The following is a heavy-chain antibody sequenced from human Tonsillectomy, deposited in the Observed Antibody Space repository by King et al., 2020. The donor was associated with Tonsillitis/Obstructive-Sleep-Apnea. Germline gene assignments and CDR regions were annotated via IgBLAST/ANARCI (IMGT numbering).Heavy chain of an antibody. D-gene: IGHD2/OR15-2a*01. V-gene: IGHV3-48*03. CDR2: ISSSGTMI. J-gene: IGHJ6*03. CDR1: GFTFSSYE. CDR3: ARLYFFYLDV. Sequence: DVQLVESGGGLVQPGGSLRLSCAASGFTFSSYEMNWVRQAPGKGLEWVSYISSSGTMIYYADSVKGRFTISRDNAKNSLYLQMNSLRAEDTAVYYCARLYFFYLDVWGKGTTVTVSS.